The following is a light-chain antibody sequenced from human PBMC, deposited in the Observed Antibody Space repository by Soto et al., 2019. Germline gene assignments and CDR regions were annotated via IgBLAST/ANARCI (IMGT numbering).Light chain of an antibody. CDR2: HDS. V-gene: IGLV3-21*02. CDR3: QLWDSTTAVV. Sequence: SYELIQPPSVSVAPGQTARITCGGENIGSTSVHWYQQKPGQAPVLVVYHDSDRPSGIPDRFSGSNSGNTATLTISRVEAGDEAVYFCQLWDSTTAVVFGGGTKLTVL. J-gene: IGLJ2*01. CDR1: NIGSTS.